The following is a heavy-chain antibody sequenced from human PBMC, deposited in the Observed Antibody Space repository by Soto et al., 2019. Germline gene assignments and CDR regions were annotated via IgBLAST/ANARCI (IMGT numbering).Heavy chain of an antibody. CDR3: ARDQVGARSFDY. CDR1: GGTFSNSP. V-gene: IGHV1-69*08. Sequence: QVQLVQSGAELRKPGSAVKLSCKASGGTFSNSPISWVRQIPGQGPEWMGRIIPSPARTIYSRNFRGRVTLTADKSTQTVYMTLSSLTTEDSGVYYCARDQVGARSFDYWGQGTRVTVSS. J-gene: IGHJ4*02. CDR2: IIPSPART. D-gene: IGHD1-26*01.